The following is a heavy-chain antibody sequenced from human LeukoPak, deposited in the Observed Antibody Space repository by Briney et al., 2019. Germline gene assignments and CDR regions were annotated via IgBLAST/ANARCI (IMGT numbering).Heavy chain of an antibody. CDR2: IYYSGST. V-gene: IGHV4-39*07. CDR3: ARGISAAILTGYYIVPPDDAFDI. Sequence: SETLSLTCTVSGGSISSSSYYWGWIRQPPGKGLEWIGSIYYSGSTYYNPSLKSRVAISVDTSKNQFSLKLSSVTAADTAVYYCARGISAAILTGYYIVPPDDAFDIWGQGTMVTVSS. D-gene: IGHD3-9*01. J-gene: IGHJ3*02. CDR1: GGSISSSSYY.